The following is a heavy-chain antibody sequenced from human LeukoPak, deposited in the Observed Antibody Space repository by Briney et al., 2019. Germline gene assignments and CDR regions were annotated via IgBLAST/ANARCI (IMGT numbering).Heavy chain of an antibody. J-gene: IGHJ6*02. CDR2: IWYDGSNK. CDR3: ARDSYGMDV. V-gene: IGHV3-33*01. CDR1: GFTFNSYG. Sequence: PGGSLRLSCAASGFTFNSYGIHWVRQAPGKGLEWVAFIWYDGSNKYYADSVKGRFTISRDNSKNTLYLQMNSLRAEDTAVYYCARDSYGMDVWGQGTTVTVSS.